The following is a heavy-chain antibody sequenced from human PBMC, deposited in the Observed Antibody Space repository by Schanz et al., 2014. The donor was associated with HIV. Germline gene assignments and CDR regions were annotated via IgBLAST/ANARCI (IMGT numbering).Heavy chain of an antibody. J-gene: IGHJ6*02. Sequence: QVQLEQSGAEVKKPGASVRVSCKASGGSFIDHAISWVRQAPGQGLEWMGGIIPLSGTTSYAQTLRGRVTITADESTSTAYMELSSLKSEDTAVYYCARSHYSVVSSRAMDVWGQGTTVTVSS. CDR1: GGSFIDHA. V-gene: IGHV1-69*01. D-gene: IGHD2-15*01. CDR2: IIPLSGTT. CDR3: ARSHYSVVSSRAMDV.